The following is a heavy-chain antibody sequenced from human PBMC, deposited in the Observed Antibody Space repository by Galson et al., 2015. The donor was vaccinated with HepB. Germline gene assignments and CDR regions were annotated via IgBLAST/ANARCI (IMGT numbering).Heavy chain of an antibody. J-gene: IGHJ4*02. Sequence: SLRLSCAASGFTFSSYWMSWVRQAPGKGLEWVANIKQDGSEKYYVDSVKGRFTISRDNAKNSLYLQMNSLRAEDTAAYYCARADEGTSSWYENYFDYWGQGTLATVSS. V-gene: IGHV3-7*03. CDR3: ARADEGTSSWYENYFDY. D-gene: IGHD6-13*01. CDR1: GFTFSSYW. CDR2: IKQDGSEK.